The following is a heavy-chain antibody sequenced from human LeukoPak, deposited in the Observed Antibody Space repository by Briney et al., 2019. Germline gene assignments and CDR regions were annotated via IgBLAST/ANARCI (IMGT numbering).Heavy chain of an antibody. CDR3: ASHRYGSGTLRGFDP. CDR1: GFTFSSYE. V-gene: IGHV3-48*03. D-gene: IGHD3-10*01. Sequence: PGGSLRLSCAASGFTFSSYEMNWVRQAPGKGLEWVSYISSSGSTIYYADSVKGRFTISRDNAKNSVYLQMNSLRAEDTAVFYCASHRYGSGTLRGFDPWGQGTLVTVSS. J-gene: IGHJ5*02. CDR2: ISSSGSTI.